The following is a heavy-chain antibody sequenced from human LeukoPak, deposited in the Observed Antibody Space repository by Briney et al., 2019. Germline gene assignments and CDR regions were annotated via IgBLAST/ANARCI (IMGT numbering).Heavy chain of an antibody. CDR3: ARDEAIQLWLRGFDY. V-gene: IGHV3-33*01. CDR1: GVSLSSHG. J-gene: IGHJ4*02. D-gene: IGHD5-18*01. CDR2: TWSDGRSE. Sequence: GGSLRLSCVVSGVSLSSHGMHWVRQAPGKGLEWLTFTWSDGRSEYYADSVKGRFTVSRDNSKNTLYLQMNSLRAEDTAVYYCARDEAIQLWLRGFDYWGQGTLVTVSS.